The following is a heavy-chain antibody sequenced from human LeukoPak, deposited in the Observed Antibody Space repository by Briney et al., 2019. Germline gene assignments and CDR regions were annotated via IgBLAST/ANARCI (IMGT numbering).Heavy chain of an antibody. CDR2: ISYDGSNK. Sequence: GGSLRLSCAASGLTFSNYAMHWVRQAPGKGLEWVAVISYDGSNKYYADSVKGRFTISRDNSKNTLYLQMNSLRAEDTAMYYCPRDFGGGMDVWGQGTTVTV. D-gene: IGHD3-10*01. CDR3: PRDFGGGMDV. J-gene: IGHJ6*02. CDR1: GLTFSNYA. V-gene: IGHV3-30-3*01.